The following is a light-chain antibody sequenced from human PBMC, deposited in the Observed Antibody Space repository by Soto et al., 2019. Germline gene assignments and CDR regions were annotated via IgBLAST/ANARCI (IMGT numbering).Light chain of an antibody. CDR1: ESISNSY. CDR3: QQYNNWPS. CDR2: GAS. V-gene: IGKV3-20*01. J-gene: IGKJ5*01. Sequence: EIVLTQSPGTLSLSPGERATLSCRASESISNSYLAWYQQKPGQAPRLLIYGASSRVTGIPDRFSGSGSGTDFTLTISRLEPDDFAVYYCQQYNNWPSFGQGTRLEIK.